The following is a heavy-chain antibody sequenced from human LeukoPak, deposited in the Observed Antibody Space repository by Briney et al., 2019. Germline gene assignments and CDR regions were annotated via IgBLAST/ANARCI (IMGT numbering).Heavy chain of an antibody. J-gene: IGHJ4*02. Sequence: GGSLRLSCAASGFTFSTYDMSWVRQAPGKGLEWVAFIRYDGSEKYYADSVKGRFTISRDNSKNTLYLQMNSLRVEDTAVYYCAKDMLTLTTATIGDYWGQGTLVTVSS. CDR3: AKDMLTLTTATIGDY. CDR1: GFTFSTYD. V-gene: IGHV3-30*02. CDR2: IRYDGSEK. D-gene: IGHD4-17*01.